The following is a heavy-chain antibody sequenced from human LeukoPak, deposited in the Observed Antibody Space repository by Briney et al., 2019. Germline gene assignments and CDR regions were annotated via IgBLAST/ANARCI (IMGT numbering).Heavy chain of an antibody. CDR2: IKQDGSEK. CDR3: ARTSPGYSSGWYRVYYYYYMDV. V-gene: IGHV3-7*01. CDR1: GFTFSSYW. D-gene: IGHD6-19*01. Sequence: SGGSLRLSCAASGFTFSSYWVSWVRQAPGKGLEWVANIKQDGSEKYYVDSVKGRFTISRDNAKNSLYLQMNSLRAEDTAVYYCARTSPGYSSGWYRVYYYYYMDVWGKGTTVTVSS. J-gene: IGHJ6*03.